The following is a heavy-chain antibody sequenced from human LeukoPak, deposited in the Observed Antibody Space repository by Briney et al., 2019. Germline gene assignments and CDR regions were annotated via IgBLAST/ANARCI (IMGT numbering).Heavy chain of an antibody. CDR1: GYTFTSYY. D-gene: IGHD1-26*01. CDR2: INPSGGST. V-gene: IGHV1-46*01. Sequence: GASVKVSCKASGYTFTSYYMHWVRQAPGQGLEWMGMINPSGGSTSYAQKFQGRVTMTRDTSTSTVFMELSSLRSEDTAVYYCARVRRSGELLDAGRYNWFDPWGQGTLATVSS. J-gene: IGHJ5*02. CDR3: ARVRRSGELLDAGRYNWFDP.